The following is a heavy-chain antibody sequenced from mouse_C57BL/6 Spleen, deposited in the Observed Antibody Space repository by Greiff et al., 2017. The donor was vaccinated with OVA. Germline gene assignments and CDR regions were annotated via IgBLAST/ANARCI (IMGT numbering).Heavy chain of an antibody. J-gene: IGHJ3*01. CDR2: INPGSGGT. Sequence: QVQLQQSGAELVRPGTSVKVSCKASGYAFTNYLIEWVKQRPGQGLEWIGVINPGSGGTNYNEKFKGKATLTADKSSSTAYMQLSSLTSEDSAVDFCARNDYDGAWFAYWGQGTLVTVSA. CDR1: GYAFTNYL. CDR3: ARNDYDGAWFAY. V-gene: IGHV1-54*01. D-gene: IGHD2-4*01.